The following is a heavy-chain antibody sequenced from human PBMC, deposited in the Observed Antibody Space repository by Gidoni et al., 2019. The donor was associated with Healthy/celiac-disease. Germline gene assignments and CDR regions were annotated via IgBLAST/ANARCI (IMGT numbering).Heavy chain of an antibody. CDR3: ARFRTASDVVTVKYNWFDP. V-gene: IGHV3-48*03. Sequence: EVQLVESGGGLVQPGGSLRLSCAASGFTFSSYEMNWVRQAPGKGLEWVSYISSSGSTIYYADSVKGRFTISRDNAKNSLYLQMNSLRAEDTAVYYCARFRTASDVVTVKYNWFDPWGQGTLVTVSS. J-gene: IGHJ5*02. CDR1: GFTFSSYE. CDR2: ISSSGSTI. D-gene: IGHD2-15*01.